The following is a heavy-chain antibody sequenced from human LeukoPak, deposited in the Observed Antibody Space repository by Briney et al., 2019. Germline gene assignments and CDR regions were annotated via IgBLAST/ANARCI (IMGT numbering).Heavy chain of an antibody. Sequence: PSGTLSLTCAVSGGSISSSNWWSWVRQPPGKGLEWIGEIYHSGSTTDYNPSLKSRLTISVDKSKNQFSLKLSSVTAADTAAYYCAKVAVIAAAGNTLDIWGQGTVVTVSS. D-gene: IGHD6-13*01. V-gene: IGHV4-4*02. CDR2: IYHSGST. J-gene: IGHJ3*02. CDR3: AKVAVIAAAGNTLDI. CDR1: GGSISSSNW.